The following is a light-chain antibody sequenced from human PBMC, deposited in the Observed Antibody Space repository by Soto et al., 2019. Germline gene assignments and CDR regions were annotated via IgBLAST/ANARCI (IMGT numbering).Light chain of an antibody. CDR2: STS. CDR1: SGSVSTSSY. J-gene: IGLJ1*01. CDR3: IMYMGSGIYV. V-gene: IGLV8-61*01. Sequence: QTVLTHDPCFSVCPLVTFRLSCGLQSGSVSTSSYPSWYQETPGQTPRTLIYSTSNRSSGVPDRFSGSILGNKAALTITGAQADDESDYSCIMYMGSGIYVFGTGTXV.